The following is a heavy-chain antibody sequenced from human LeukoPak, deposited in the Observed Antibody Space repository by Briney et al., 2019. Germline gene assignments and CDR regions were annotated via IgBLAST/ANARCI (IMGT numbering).Heavy chain of an antibody. CDR1: GFTFSSYG. D-gene: IGHD5-18*01. CDR2: IRYDGSNK. J-gene: IGHJ6*03. V-gene: IGHV3-30*02. CDR3: AKALRGYSYGSAMDV. Sequence: GSLRLSCAASGFTFSSYGMHWVRQAPGKGLEWVAFIRYDGSNKYYADSVKGRFTISRDNSKNTLYLQMNSLRAEDTAVYYCAKALRGYSYGSAMDVWGKGTTVTVSS.